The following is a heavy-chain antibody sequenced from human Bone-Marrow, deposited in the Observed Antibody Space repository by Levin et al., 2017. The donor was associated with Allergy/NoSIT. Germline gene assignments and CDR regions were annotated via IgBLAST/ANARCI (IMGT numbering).Heavy chain of an antibody. CDR3: ARGGGVGTVDY. CDR2: MNVDGREK. CDR1: GFTFSDYW. J-gene: IGHJ4*01. V-gene: IGHV3-7*01. Sequence: LSLTCAVSGFTFSDYWMSWVRQAPGKGLEWVANMNVDGREKYYVDSVEGRFTMSRDNTKNSLYLEMNSLRGEDTAVYYCARGGGVGTVDYWGHGTLVTVSS. D-gene: IGHD1-1*01.